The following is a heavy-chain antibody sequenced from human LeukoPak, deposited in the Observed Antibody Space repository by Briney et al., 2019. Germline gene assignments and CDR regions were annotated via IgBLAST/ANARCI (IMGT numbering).Heavy chain of an antibody. CDR1: GYTFTRYG. Sequence: ASVKVSCKASGYTFTRYGISWVRQAPGQGLQWLGWISASNGNTNYAQKFRDRVTMTTDTSTSTAYMDLRSLRSDDTAVYYCARGEKQWLVNSFYYYMDVWGKGTTVTVSS. V-gene: IGHV1-18*01. CDR2: ISASNGNT. D-gene: IGHD6-19*01. CDR3: ARGEKQWLVNSFYYYMDV. J-gene: IGHJ6*03.